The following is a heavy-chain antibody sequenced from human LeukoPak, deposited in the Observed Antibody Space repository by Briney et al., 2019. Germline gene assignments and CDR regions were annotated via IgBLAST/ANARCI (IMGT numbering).Heavy chain of an antibody. CDR2: IYPGDSDT. J-gene: IGHJ5*02. V-gene: IGHV5-51*01. Sequence: GESLKISCKGSGYSFTSYWIGWVRQMAGKGLEWMGIIYPGDSDTRYSPSFQGQVTISADKSISTAYLQWSSLKASDTAMYYCARPLRYCSSTSCTTGGFDPWGQGTLVTVSS. CDR3: ARPLRYCSSTSCTTGGFDP. D-gene: IGHD2-2*01. CDR1: GYSFTSYW.